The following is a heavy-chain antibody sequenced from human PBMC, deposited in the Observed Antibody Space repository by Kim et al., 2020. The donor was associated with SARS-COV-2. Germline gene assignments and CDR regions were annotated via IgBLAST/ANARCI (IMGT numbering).Heavy chain of an antibody. J-gene: IGHJ1*01. D-gene: IGHD1-26*01. CDR3: ARSERLGQGFRH. Sequence: SQTLSLTCAISGDSVSSNYAGWNWIRESPPRGLEWLGRTYYRSNWNYDFAISVKSRMNINPDTSKNQFSLQLHSVTPDDTGVYYCARSERLGQGFRHWGQ. V-gene: IGHV6-1*01. CDR2: TYYRSNWNY. CDR1: GDSVSSNYAG.